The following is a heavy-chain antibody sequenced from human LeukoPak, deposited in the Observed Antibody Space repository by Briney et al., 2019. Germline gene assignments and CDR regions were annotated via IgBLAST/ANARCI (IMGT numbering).Heavy chain of an antibody. CDR3: ARGYYYDSSGYWWYFDY. CDR2: INTNTGNP. CDR1: GYTFTSYD. J-gene: IGHJ4*02. D-gene: IGHD3-22*01. Sequence: GASVKVSCKASGYTFTSYDINWVRQAPGQGLEWMGWINTNTGNPTYAQGFTGRFVFSLDTSVSTAYLQISSLKAEDTAVYYCARGYYYDSSGYWWYFDYWGQGTLVTVSS. V-gene: IGHV7-4-1*02.